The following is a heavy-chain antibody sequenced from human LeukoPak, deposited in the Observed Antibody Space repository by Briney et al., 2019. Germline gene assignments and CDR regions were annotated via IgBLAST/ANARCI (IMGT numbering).Heavy chain of an antibody. CDR3: ARDDNYGSGSYYYHGLDY. D-gene: IGHD3-10*01. CDR2: IWYDGSNK. J-gene: IGHJ4*02. CDR1: GFTFSSYG. V-gene: IGHV3-33*01. Sequence: PGRSLRLSCAASGFTFSSYGMHWVRQAPGKGLEWVAVIWYDGSNKYYADSVKGRFTISRDNAKNSLYLQMNSLRAEDTAVYYCARDDNYGSGSYYYHGLDYWGQGTLVTVSS.